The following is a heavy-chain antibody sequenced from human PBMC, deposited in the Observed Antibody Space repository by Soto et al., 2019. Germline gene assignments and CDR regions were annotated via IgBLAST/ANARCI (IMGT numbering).Heavy chain of an antibody. CDR2: ISNHNGDT. V-gene: IGHV1-18*01. Sequence: QVQLVQSGAEVKKPGASLKVSCKASGYTFTSHGIRWVRQAPGQGLEWMGWISNHNGDTNYAPKLQDRVTLTTDTSTSTAYMELTSLTSDDTAVYFCARDISYGSGTGYGYWGQGTLVTVSS. J-gene: IGHJ4*02. CDR3: ARDISYGSGTGYGY. D-gene: IGHD3-10*01. CDR1: GYTFTSHG.